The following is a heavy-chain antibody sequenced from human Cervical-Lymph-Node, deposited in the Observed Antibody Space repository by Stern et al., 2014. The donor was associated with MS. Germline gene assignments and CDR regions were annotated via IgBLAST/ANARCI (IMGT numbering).Heavy chain of an antibody. D-gene: IGHD5-24*01. CDR2: ITTNTGNP. Sequence: VQLVQSGSELKKPGASVKVSCKASGYTFTNYAISWVRQAPGPGLHWMGWITTNTGNPTYAQDFTGRFVFSLDTSVSTAYLQISSLQAEDTAVYYCARVNRDGYSLSGYWGQGTLVTVSS. CDR1: GYTFTNYA. J-gene: IGHJ4*02. CDR3: ARVNRDGYSLSGY. V-gene: IGHV7-4-1*02.